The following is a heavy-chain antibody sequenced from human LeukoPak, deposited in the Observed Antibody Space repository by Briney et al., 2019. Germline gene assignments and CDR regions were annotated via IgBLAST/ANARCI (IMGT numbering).Heavy chain of an antibody. CDR3: ARDVKGIAAAGTGAFDI. Sequence: ASVKVSCKASGYTFTSYGISWVRQAPGQGVEWMGWISAYNGNTNYAQKLQGRVTMTTDTSTSTAYMELRSLRSDDTAAYYCARDVKGIAAAGTGAFDIWGQGTMVTVSS. D-gene: IGHD6-13*01. CDR1: GYTFTSYG. V-gene: IGHV1-18*04. J-gene: IGHJ3*02. CDR2: ISAYNGNT.